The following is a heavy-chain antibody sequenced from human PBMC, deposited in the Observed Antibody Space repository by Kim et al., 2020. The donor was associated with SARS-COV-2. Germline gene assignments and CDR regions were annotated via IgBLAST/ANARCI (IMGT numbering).Heavy chain of an antibody. Sequence: GGSLRLSCAASGFTFSSYWMHWVRQAPGKGLVWVSRINSDGSSTSYADSVKGRFTISRDNAKNTLYLQMNSLRAEDTAVYYCAREHGDYGYYYYYGMGVWGQGTTVTVSS. CDR2: INSDGSST. J-gene: IGHJ6*02. D-gene: IGHD4-17*01. CDR3: AREHGDYGYYYYYGMGV. V-gene: IGHV3-74*01. CDR1: GFTFSSYW.